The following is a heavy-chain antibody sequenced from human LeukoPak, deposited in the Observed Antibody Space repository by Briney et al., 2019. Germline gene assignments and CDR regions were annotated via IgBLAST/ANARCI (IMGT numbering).Heavy chain of an antibody. D-gene: IGHD3-10*01. CDR1: GGTFIDHA. J-gene: IGHJ5*02. V-gene: IGHV1-69*13. CDR3: AREQDSVLLPGATLGGWLDP. CDR2: IIPLHGTT. Sequence: ASVTVSFTASGGTFIDHAINWLRQAPGQGVGWMGGIIPLHGTTNYAPKFRGRLTITADDSTTIAYMELSSLRSEDTALYYCAREQDSVLLPGATLGGWLDPWGQGTLVTVSS.